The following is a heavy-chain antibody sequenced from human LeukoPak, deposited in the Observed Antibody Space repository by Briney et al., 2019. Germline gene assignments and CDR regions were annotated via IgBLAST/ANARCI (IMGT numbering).Heavy chain of an antibody. CDR1: GGTFSSYA. CDR3: ARHSGWTAKYFDY. D-gene: IGHD6-19*01. Sequence: SVKVSCKASGGTFSSYAISWVRQAPGQGLEWMGGIIPIFGRANYAQKFQGRVTITADESTSTAYMELSSLRSEDTAVYYCARHSGWTAKYFDYWGQGTLVTVSS. CDR2: IIPIFGRA. J-gene: IGHJ4*02. V-gene: IGHV1-69*01.